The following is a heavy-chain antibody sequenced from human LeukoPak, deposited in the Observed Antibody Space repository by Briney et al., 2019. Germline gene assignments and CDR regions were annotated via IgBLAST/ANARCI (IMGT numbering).Heavy chain of an antibody. Sequence: SETLSLTCTVSGGSVSSGSYYWSWIRQPPGKGLEWIGYIYYSGSTNYNPSLKSRVTISVDTSKNQFSLKLSSVTAADTAVYYCARKSEDSSSWSYDYWGQGTLVTVSS. J-gene: IGHJ4*02. CDR1: GGSVSSGSYY. D-gene: IGHD6-13*01. CDR2: IYYSGST. CDR3: ARKSEDSSSWSYDY. V-gene: IGHV4-61*01.